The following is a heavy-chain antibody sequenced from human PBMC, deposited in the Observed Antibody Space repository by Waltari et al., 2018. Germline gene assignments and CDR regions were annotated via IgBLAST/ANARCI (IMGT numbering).Heavy chain of an antibody. CDR2: IRYDGSNK. CDR3: AKGSYFWSGYYNPSPLGP. Sequence: QVQLVESGGGVVQPGGSLRLSCAASGFTFSSYGLHWVRQAPGKGLEWVAFIRYDGSNKYYADSVKGRFTISRDNSKNTLYLQMNSLRAEDTAVYYCAKGSYFWSGYYNPSPLGPWGQGTLVTVSS. CDR1: GFTFSSYG. J-gene: IGHJ5*02. D-gene: IGHD3-3*01. V-gene: IGHV3-30*02.